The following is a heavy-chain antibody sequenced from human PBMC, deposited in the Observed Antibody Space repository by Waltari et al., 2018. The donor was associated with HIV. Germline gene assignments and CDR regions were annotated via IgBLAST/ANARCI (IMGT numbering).Heavy chain of an antibody. V-gene: IGHV4-31*03. Sequence: QVQLQESGPGLVKPSQTLSLTCTVTGDSLNSGGYYWAWIRHHPEKGLEWIGFVYYRGSTFFNPSFKSRATISGDTSKNQFSLRLTSMTAADTAVYFCARVVYYYFDLWGRGTPVIVSS. CDR2: VYYRGST. CDR1: GDSLNSGGYY. J-gene: IGHJ2*01. CDR3: ARVVYYYFDL.